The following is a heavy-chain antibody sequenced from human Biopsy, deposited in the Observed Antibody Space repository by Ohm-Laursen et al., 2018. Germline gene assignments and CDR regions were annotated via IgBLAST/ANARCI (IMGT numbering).Heavy chain of an antibody. V-gene: IGHV4-31*03. CDR2: IFYSANT. J-gene: IGHJ4*02. Sequence: SQTLSLTCTVSGGSFTGHYWSWIRHHPGKGLEWIGHIFYSANTYYNPSLKSRVTISVDTSKDQFSLKLSSVTAADTAVYYCARLGSGDYFPTFFDFWGQGALVTVSS. CDR3: ARLGSGDYFPTFFDF. D-gene: IGHD5-12*01. CDR1: GGSFTGHY.